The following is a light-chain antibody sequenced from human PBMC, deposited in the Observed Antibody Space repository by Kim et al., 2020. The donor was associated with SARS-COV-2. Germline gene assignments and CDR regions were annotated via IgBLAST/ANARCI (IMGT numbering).Light chain of an antibody. CDR2: VGTGGVVG. J-gene: IGLJ3*02. V-gene: IGLV9-49*01. CDR1: SGYSTYK. CDR3: GTDHSNGNDFVWV. Sequence: ELTQPPSASASLGASVTLTCTLSSGYSTYKVDWYQQRPGMGPRLVMRVGTGGVVGFKGDGIPDRFSVLGSGLIRNLTINNIQEEDESDYHCGTDHSNGNDFVWVFGGGTQLTVL.